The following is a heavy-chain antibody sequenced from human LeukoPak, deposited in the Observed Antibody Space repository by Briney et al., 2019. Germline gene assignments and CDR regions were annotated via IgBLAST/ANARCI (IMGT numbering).Heavy chain of an antibody. CDR3: ARDHGAY. D-gene: IGHD3-10*01. Sequence: AGGSLRLSCAASGFTFSSYEMNWVRQAPGKGLECVSFISSSGNTIYYADSVKGRFTISRDSAKNSLYLQMNSLRAEDSAIYYRARDHGAYWGQGTLVTVSS. CDR2: ISSSGNTI. J-gene: IGHJ4*02. CDR1: GFTFSSYE. V-gene: IGHV3-48*03.